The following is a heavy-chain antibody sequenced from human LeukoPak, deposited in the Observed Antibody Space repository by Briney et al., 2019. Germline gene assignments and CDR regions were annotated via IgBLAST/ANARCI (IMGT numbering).Heavy chain of an antibody. D-gene: IGHD2-2*01. CDR1: GITVWNNY. V-gene: IGHV3-53*01. CDR2: IYTGGST. J-gene: IGHJ4*02. Sequence: PGGSLRLSCAASGITVWNNYMNWVRQAPGKGLEWVSVIYTGGSTYYADSVKGRFTISRDNSNNTLYLQMNSLRAEDTAVYYCARDLCGSSTSCLYYFDYWGQGTLVTVSS. CDR3: ARDLCGSSTSCLYYFDY.